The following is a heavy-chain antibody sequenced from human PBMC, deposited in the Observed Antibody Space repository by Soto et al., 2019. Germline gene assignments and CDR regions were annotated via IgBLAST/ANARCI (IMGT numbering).Heavy chain of an antibody. J-gene: IGHJ3*02. CDR2: IYYSGST. CDR1: GGSVSSGSYH. V-gene: IGHV4-61*01. Sequence: VHLQESGPGLVKPSETLSLTCTVSGGSVSSGSYHWSWIRQPPGKGLEWVGDIYYSGSTNYNPSLKSRVTISVDTSENQFFLKLSSVTAADPAVYYCARNYGDYVGAFDIWGQGPMVTVSS. CDR3: ARNYGDYVGAFDI. D-gene: IGHD4-17*01.